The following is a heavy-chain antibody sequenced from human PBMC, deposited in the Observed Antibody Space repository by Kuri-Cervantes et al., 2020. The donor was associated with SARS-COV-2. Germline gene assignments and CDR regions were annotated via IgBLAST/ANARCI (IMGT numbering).Heavy chain of an antibody. CDR2: IRYDGSNK. Sequence: GGSLRLSCAASGFTFSSYGMHWVRQAPGKGLEWVAFIRYDGSNKYYADSVKGRFTISRDNSKNTLYLQMNSLRAEDTVVYYCAKEGTIFGVVLTYYYYYYMDVWGKGTTVTVSS. J-gene: IGHJ6*03. CDR3: AKEGTIFGVVLTYYYYYYMDV. D-gene: IGHD3-3*01. CDR1: GFTFSSYG. V-gene: IGHV3-30*02.